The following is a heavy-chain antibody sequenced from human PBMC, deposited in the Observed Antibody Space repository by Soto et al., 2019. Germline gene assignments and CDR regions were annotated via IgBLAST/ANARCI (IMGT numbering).Heavy chain of an antibody. CDR1: GFTFSSYG. D-gene: IGHD3-22*01. J-gene: IGHJ4*02. Sequence: GGSLRLSCAASGFTFSSYGMHWVRQAPGKGLEWVAVISYDGSNKYYADSVKGRFTISRDNSKNTLYLQMKSLRAEDTAVYYCAKGQYYYDSSGYDYWGQGTLVTVSS. CDR2: ISYDGSNK. V-gene: IGHV3-30*18. CDR3: AKGQYYYDSSGYDY.